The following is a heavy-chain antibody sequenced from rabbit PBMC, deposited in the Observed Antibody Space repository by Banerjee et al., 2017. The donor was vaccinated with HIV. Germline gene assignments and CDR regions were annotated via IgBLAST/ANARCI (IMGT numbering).Heavy chain of an antibody. Sequence: QEQLVESGGGLVQPEGSLTLTCKASGFSLSSSYYMCWVRQAPGKGLEWIGCINTGSSDNTYYASWAKGRFTISKTSWTTVTLQMTSLTAADTATYFCARDLAGVIGWNFGLWGQGTLV. CDR1: GFSLSSSYY. J-gene: IGHJ3*01. CDR2: INTGSSDNT. CDR3: ARDLAGVIGWNFGL. V-gene: IGHV1S45*01. D-gene: IGHD4-1*01.